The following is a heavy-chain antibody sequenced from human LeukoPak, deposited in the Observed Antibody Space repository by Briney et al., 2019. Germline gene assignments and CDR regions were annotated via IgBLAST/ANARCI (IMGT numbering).Heavy chain of an antibody. J-gene: IGHJ4*02. CDR1: GFTFSDYY. Sequence: KAGRSLRLSCAASGFTFSDYYMSWIRQAPGKGLEWVAYITSSTSYTNYADSVKGRFTISRDNVKNSLYLQMNSLRAEDTAVFYCARVTGSYSFDSWGQGTLVTVSS. CDR3: ARVTGSYSFDS. CDR2: ITSSTSYT. V-gene: IGHV3-11*05. D-gene: IGHD3-10*01.